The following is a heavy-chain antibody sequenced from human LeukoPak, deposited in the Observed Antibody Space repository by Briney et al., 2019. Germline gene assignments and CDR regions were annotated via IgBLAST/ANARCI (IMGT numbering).Heavy chain of an antibody. D-gene: IGHD2-2*01. Sequence: GASVTVSFTASGYTFTIFDINWVRQAPGQGLEWMGWMKPDSADTGYAQKFQGRVTMTRNTSISTAYMELTSLTSEDTAVYYCARGPPESTSSDYWGQGTPVTVSS. J-gene: IGHJ4*02. CDR2: MKPDSADT. CDR1: GYTFTIFD. CDR3: ARGPPESTSSDY. V-gene: IGHV1-8*01.